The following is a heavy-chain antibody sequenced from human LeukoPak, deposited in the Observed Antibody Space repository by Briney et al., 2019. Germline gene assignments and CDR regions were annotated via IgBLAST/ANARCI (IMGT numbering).Heavy chain of an antibody. CDR3: AREGYYYGSGSYLDY. Sequence: PGGSLRLSCAASGFTFSSYSMNWVRQAPGKGLEWVSYISSSSSTIRYADSVKGRFTISRDNAKNSLYLQMNSLRAEDTAVYYCAREGYYYGSGSYLDYWGQGTLVTVSS. D-gene: IGHD3-10*01. CDR2: ISSSSSTI. J-gene: IGHJ4*02. CDR1: GFTFSSYS. V-gene: IGHV3-48*01.